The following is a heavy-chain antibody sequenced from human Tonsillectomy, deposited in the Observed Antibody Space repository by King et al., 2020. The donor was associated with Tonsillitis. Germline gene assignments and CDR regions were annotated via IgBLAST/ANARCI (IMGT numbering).Heavy chain of an antibody. CDR2: INVDGSST. CDR3: ARAPPGNYYYYMDV. J-gene: IGHJ6*03. V-gene: IGHV3-74*01. Sequence: VQLVESGGGLVQPGGSLRLSCAASGFTFSTYWMHWVRQAPGKGLVWVSRINVDGSSTSYAASVKGRFTISRDNAKNTLYLQMNSPRAEDTAVYYCARAPPGNYYYYMDVWGKGTTVTVSS. CDR1: GFTFSTYW. D-gene: IGHD1-26*01.